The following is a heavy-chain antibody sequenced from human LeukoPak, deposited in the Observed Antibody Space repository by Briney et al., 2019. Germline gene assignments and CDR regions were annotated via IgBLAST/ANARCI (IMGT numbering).Heavy chain of an antibody. CDR2: ISAYNGNT. D-gene: IGHD3-9*01. Sequence: ASVKVSCKASGYTFSSYGITWVRQAPGQGPEWMGWISAYNGNTNSAQKLQGRVTMTTDTSTSTAYMELRSLRSDDTAVYYCARDVQPYDILTGYSDAFDIWGQGTMVTVSS. V-gene: IGHV1-18*01. CDR1: GYTFSSYG. CDR3: ARDVQPYDILTGYSDAFDI. J-gene: IGHJ3*02.